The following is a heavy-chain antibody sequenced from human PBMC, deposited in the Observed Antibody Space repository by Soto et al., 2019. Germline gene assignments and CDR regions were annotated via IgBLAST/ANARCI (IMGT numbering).Heavy chain of an antibody. Sequence: QVQLVESGGGVVQPGRSLRLSCAASGFTFSSYAMHWVRQAPGKGLEWVAVISYDGSNKYYADSVKGRFTISRDNSKNTLYLQMNSLRAEDTAVYYCARELNGDDCSGGSCYGSPQDYWGQGTLVTVSS. CDR3: ARELNGDDCSGGSCYGSPQDY. CDR1: GFTFSSYA. J-gene: IGHJ4*02. V-gene: IGHV3-30-3*01. CDR2: ISYDGSNK. D-gene: IGHD2-15*01.